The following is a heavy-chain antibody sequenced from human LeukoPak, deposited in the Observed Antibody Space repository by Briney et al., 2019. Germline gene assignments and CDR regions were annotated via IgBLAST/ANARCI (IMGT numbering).Heavy chain of an antibody. Sequence: PGGSLRLSCAASEFTFSTYTMDWVRQAPGKGLEWVSSISSSSSYIYYADSVKGRSTISRDNAKKPMYLQMTSLRAEDTAVYYCARDMWTDSGMGPFDYWGRGTPVTVSS. V-gene: IGHV3-21*01. CDR2: ISSSSSYI. D-gene: IGHD3/OR15-3a*01. CDR1: EFTFSTYT. CDR3: ARDMWTDSGMGPFDY. J-gene: IGHJ4*02.